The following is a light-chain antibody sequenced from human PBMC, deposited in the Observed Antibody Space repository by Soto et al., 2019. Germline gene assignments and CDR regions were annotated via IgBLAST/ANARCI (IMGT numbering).Light chain of an antibody. CDR3: SSYTTTGAVA. CDR2: DVT. Sequence: QSALTQPASVSGAPGQWITISCTGTSSDVGGYNYVSWYQQHPGKAPKHMIYDVTNRPSGVSYRFSGSKSGNTASLTISGLQAEDEADYYCSSYTTTGAVAFGGGTKVTVL. J-gene: IGLJ2*01. CDR1: SSDVGGYNY. V-gene: IGLV2-14*03.